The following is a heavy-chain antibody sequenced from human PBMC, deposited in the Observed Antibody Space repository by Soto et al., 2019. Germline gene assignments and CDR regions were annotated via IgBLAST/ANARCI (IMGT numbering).Heavy chain of an antibody. CDR1: GFTFSSYA. Sequence: LRLSCAASGFTFSSYAMSWVRQAPGKGLEWVSAISGSGGSTYYADSVKGRFTISRDNSKNTLYLQMNRLRAEDTAVYYCAKESYYDSTRNWLDPWGQGTLVTV. J-gene: IGHJ5*02. V-gene: IGHV3-23*01. D-gene: IGHD3-22*01. CDR3: AKESYYDSTRNWLDP. CDR2: ISGSGGST.